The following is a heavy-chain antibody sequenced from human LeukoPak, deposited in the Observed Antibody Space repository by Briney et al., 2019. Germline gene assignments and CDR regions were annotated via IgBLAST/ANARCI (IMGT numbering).Heavy chain of an antibody. D-gene: IGHD6-19*01. CDR3: ARDVPVAGLDY. CDR2: IKQDGSEK. J-gene: IGHJ4*02. V-gene: IGHV3-7*03. Sequence: GGSLRLSCTTSGLTFADAWMSWVRQAPGKGLEWVADIKQDGSEKYYVDSVKGRFTISRDNAKNSLYLQMNSVRVEDTAVYYCARDVPVAGLDYWGQGTLVTVSS. CDR1: GLTFADAW.